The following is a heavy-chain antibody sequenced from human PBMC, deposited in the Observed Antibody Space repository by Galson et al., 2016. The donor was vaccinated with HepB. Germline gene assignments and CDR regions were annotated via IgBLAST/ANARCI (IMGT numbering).Heavy chain of an antibody. J-gene: IGHJ6*02. CDR3: ARDRGYWGMDV. CDR1: EFSFRSYS. CDR2: ITAGGNTI. V-gene: IGHV3-48*03. D-gene: IGHD6-25*01. Sequence: SLRLSCAASEFSFRSYSMNWVRQAPGKGLEWLSSITAGGNTIYYVDSVKGRFTISRDNVNNAQFLQMNSLRADDTGAYYCARDRGYWGMDVWGQGTTVTISS.